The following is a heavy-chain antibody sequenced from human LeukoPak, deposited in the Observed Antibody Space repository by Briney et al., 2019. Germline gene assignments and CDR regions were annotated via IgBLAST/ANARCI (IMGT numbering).Heavy chain of an antibody. CDR2: ISGSGGST. J-gene: IGHJ4*02. CDR1: GFTFSSYA. CDR3: AEVLEWELPSNYFDY. D-gene: IGHD1-26*01. Sequence: GGSLRLSCAASGFTFSSYAMSWVRQAPGKGLEWVLAISGSGGSTYYADSVKGRFTISRDNSKNTLYLQMNSLRAEDTAVYYCAEVLEWELPSNYFDYWGQGTLVTVSS. V-gene: IGHV3-23*01.